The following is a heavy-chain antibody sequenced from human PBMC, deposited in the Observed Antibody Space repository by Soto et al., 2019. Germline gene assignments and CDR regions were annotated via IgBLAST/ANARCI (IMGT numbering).Heavy chain of an antibody. J-gene: IGHJ4*02. CDR2: ISGSGGST. V-gene: IGHV3-23*01. D-gene: IGHD5-18*01. CDR3: AKDLIERIQLDFDY. Sequence: GGSLRLSCAASGFTFSSYAMSWVRQAPGKGLEWVSAISGSGGSTYYADSVKGRFTISRDNSKNTLYLQMNSLRAEDTAVYYSAKDLIERIQLDFDYWGQGTLVTVSS. CDR1: GFTFSSYA.